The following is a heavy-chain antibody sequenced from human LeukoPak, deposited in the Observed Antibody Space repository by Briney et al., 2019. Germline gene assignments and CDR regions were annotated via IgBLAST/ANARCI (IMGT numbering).Heavy chain of an antibody. CDR3: HVDYGDYEGFDY. J-gene: IGHJ4*02. D-gene: IGHD4-17*01. CDR2: IIPIFGTA. V-gene: IGHV1-69*01. CDR1: GGTFSSYA. Sequence: SVKVSCKASGGTFSSYAISWVRQAPGQGLEWMGGIIPIFGTANYAQKFQGRVTITADESTSTAYMELSRLRSEDTAVYYCHVDYGDYEGFDYWGQGTLVTVSS.